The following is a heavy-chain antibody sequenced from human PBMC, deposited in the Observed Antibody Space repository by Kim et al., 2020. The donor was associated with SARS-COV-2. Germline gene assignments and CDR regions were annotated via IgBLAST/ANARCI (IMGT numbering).Heavy chain of an antibody. CDR3: ARRFITVTGAMDV. Sequence: YAQKCQGRVTMTRDTSTSTVYMELSSLRSEDTAVYYCARRFITVTGAMDVWGQGTTVTVSS. D-gene: IGHD4-17*01. V-gene: IGHV1-46*01. J-gene: IGHJ6*02.